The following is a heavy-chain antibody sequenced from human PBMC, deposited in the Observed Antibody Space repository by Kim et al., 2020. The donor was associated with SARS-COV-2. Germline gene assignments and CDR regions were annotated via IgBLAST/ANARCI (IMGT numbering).Heavy chain of an antibody. CDR3: AKDRSWNYVFWGWFDP. CDR1: GFTFDDYA. Sequence: GGSLRLSCAASGFTFDDYAMHWVRQAPGKGLEWVSGISWNSGSIGYADSVKGRFTISRDNAKNSLYLQMNSLRAEDTALYYCAKDRSWNYVFWGWFDPWGQGTLVTVSS. CDR2: ISWNSGSI. J-gene: IGHJ5*02. D-gene: IGHD1-7*01. V-gene: IGHV3-9*01.